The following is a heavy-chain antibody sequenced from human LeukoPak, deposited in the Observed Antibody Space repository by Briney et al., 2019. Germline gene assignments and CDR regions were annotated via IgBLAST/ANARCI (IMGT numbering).Heavy chain of an antibody. CDR2: IYTSGST. CDR3: ARDRVRYSYGGVQDYFDY. V-gene: IGHV4-4*07. CDR1: GGSISSYY. Sequence: SGTLSLTCTVSGGSISSYYWSWIRQPAGKGLEWIGRIYTSGSTNYNPSLKSRVTMSVDTSKNQFSLKLSSVTAADTAVYYCARDRVRYSYGGVQDYFDYWGQGTLVTVSS. D-gene: IGHD5-18*01. J-gene: IGHJ4*02.